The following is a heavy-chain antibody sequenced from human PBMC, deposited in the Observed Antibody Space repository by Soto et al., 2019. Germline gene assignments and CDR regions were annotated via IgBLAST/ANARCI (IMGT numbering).Heavy chain of an antibody. CDR3: AKDTGYSYALYYFDY. D-gene: IGHD5-18*01. CDR2: ISWNSGSI. J-gene: IGHJ4*02. V-gene: IGHV3-9*01. Sequence: PGGSLRLSCAASGFTFDDYAMHWVRQAPGKGLEWVSGISWNSGSIGYADSVKGRFTISRDNAKNSLYLQMNSLRAEDTALYYCAKDTGYSYALYYFDYWGQGTLVTVS. CDR1: GFTFDDYA.